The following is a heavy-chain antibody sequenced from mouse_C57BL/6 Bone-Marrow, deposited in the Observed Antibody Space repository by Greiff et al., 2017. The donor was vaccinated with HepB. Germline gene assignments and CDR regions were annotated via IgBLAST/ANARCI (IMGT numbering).Heavy chain of an antibody. V-gene: IGHV1-81*01. CDR1: GYTFTSYG. J-gene: IGHJ4*01. Sequence: QVHVKQSGAELARPGASVKLSCKASGYTFTSYGISWVKQRTGQGLEWIGEIYPRSGNTYYNEKFKGKATLTADKSSSTAYMELRSLTSEDSAVYFCARCSNYFYAMDYWGQGTSVTVSS. D-gene: IGHD2-5*01. CDR2: IYPRSGNT. CDR3: ARCSNYFYAMDY.